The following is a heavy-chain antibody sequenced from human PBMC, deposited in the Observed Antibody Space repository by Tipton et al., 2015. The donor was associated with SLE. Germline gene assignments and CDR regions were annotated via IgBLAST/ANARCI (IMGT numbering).Heavy chain of an antibody. J-gene: IGHJ6*02. CDR3: AREGYSSFIYYYYYGMDV. Sequence: GLVKPSETLSLTCTVSGGSISSSSYYWGWIRQPPGKGLEWIGSIYYSGSTYYNPSLKSRVTISVDTSKNQFSLKLSSVTAADTAVYYCAREGYSSFIYYYYYGMDVWGQGTTVTVSS. V-gene: IGHV4-39*07. CDR1: GGSISSSSYY. D-gene: IGHD6-13*01. CDR2: IYYSGST.